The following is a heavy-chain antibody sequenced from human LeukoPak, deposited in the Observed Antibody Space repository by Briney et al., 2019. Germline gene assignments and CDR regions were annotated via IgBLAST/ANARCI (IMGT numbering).Heavy chain of an antibody. CDR2: IYSGGST. D-gene: IGHD3-10*01. CDR1: GFTVRNNY. V-gene: IGHV3-66*01. CDR3: ATGERMVRGDGVDY. Sequence: PGGSLRLSCAASGFTVRNNYMSWVRQAPGKGLEWVSVIYSGGSTYYADSVKGRFTISRDNSKNTLHLQMNSLRAEDTAVYFCATGERMVRGDGVDYWGQGTLVTVSS. J-gene: IGHJ4*02.